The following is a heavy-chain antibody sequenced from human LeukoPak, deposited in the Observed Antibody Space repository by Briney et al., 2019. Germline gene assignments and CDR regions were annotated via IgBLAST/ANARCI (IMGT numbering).Heavy chain of an antibody. CDR1: GYSFTTYW. CDR3: ARLEVRGSYLGDYYYYYMDV. J-gene: IGHJ6*03. V-gene: IGHV5-51*01. D-gene: IGHD1-26*01. Sequence: GESLKISCKGSGYSFTTYWIGWVRQMPGKGLEWMGIIYPGDSDTRYSPSFQGQVTISADKSISTAYLQWSSLKASDTAMYYCARLEVRGSYLGDYYYYYMDVWGKGTTVTISS. CDR2: IYPGDSDT.